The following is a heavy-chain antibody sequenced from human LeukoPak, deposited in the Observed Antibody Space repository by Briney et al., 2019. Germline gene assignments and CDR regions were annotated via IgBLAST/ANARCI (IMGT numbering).Heavy chain of an antibody. CDR1: GFTFSSYA. D-gene: IGHD3-16*01. CDR3: AKGVLGIYEFDY. V-gene: IGHV3-23*01. CDR2: ISGSGGST. J-gene: IGHJ4*02. Sequence: GGSLRLSCAASGFTFSSYAMSWVRQAPGKGLEWVSAISGSGGSTYYADSVKGRFTNSRDNSKNTLYLQMNSLRAEDTAVYYCAKGVLGIYEFDYWGQGTLVTVSS.